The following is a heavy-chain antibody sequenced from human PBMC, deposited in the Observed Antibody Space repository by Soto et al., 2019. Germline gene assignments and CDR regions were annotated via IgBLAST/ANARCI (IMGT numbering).Heavy chain of an antibody. Sequence: SVKVSCKASGGTFSSYAISWVRQAPGQGLEWMGGIIPIFGTANYAQKFQGRVTITADKSTSTAYMELSSLTSEDTAVYYCFWSSLGKIVAPDFWGQGTLVPVSA. D-gene: IGHD5-12*01. CDR2: IIPIFGTA. CDR1: GGTFSSYA. CDR3: FWSSLGKIVAPDF. J-gene: IGHJ4*02. V-gene: IGHV1-69*06.